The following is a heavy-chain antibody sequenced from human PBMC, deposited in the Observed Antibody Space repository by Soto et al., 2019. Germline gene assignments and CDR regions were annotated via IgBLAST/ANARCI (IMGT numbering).Heavy chain of an antibody. CDR2: IIPIFGTA. CDR3: ARRGGDCYTVYYYYGMDV. D-gene: IGHD2-21*02. J-gene: IGHJ6*02. V-gene: IGHV1-69*01. CDR1: GGTFSSYA. Sequence: QVQLVQSGAEVKKPGSSVKVSCKASGGTFSSYAISWVRQAPGQGLEWMGGIIPIFGTANYAQKFQGRVTITEDESTSTAYIELSSLRSEDTDVYYCARRGGDCYTVYYYYGMDVWGQGTTVTVSS.